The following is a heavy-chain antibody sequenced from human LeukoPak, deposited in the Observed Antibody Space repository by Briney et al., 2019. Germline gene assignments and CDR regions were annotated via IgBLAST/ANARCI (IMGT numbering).Heavy chain of an antibody. J-gene: IGHJ4*02. V-gene: IGHV1-2*02. CDR1: GYTFTGYC. D-gene: IGHD3-22*01. Sequence: ASVKVSCKASGYTFTGYCMHWVRQAPGQGLEWMGWINPNSGGTNYAQKFQGRVTMTRDTSISTAYMELSRLRSDDTAVYYCAREADSSGYGTLFYWGQGTLVTVSS. CDR2: INPNSGGT. CDR3: AREADSSGYGTLFY.